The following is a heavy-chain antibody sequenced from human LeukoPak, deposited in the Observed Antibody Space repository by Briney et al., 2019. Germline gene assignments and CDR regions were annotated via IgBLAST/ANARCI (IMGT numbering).Heavy chain of an antibody. Sequence: PSHTLSLTCTVCGGSISIGGYHWTWIRQHPGKGLEWIGYIYYTGSTYYNPSLKSRDTISVDTSKNQCSLKLSSVTAANTAVYYCARERVLAWFDPWGQGTLVTVSS. CDR2: IYYTGST. V-gene: IGHV4-31*03. J-gene: IGHJ5*02. CDR1: GGSISIGGYH. CDR3: ARERVLAWFDP. D-gene: IGHD2/OR15-2a*01.